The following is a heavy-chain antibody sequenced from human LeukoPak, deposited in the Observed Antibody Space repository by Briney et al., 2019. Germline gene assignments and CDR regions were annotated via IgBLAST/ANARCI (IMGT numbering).Heavy chain of an antibody. J-gene: IGHJ6*03. Sequence: SETLSLTCNVSGGSISSYYWSWIRQPPGKGLEWIGYIYYSGSTTYNPSLKSRLTIAVDTSKNQFSLKLSSVTAADTAVYYCARLGPYYDFWSGYYTTGYYYYMDVWGKGTTVTVSS. CDR2: IYYSGST. CDR1: GGSISSYY. V-gene: IGHV4-59*08. D-gene: IGHD3-3*01. CDR3: ARLGPYYDFWSGYYTTGYYYYMDV.